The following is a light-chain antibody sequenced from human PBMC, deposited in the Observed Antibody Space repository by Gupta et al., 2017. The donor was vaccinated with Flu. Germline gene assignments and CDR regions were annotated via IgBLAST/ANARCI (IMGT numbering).Light chain of an antibody. CDR1: QDITNY. Sequence: DIRMTQSPSSLSASVGDRVTIACQASQDITNYLNWYQQKPGKAPKLLIYDASNLKAGVPSRFSGSGSGTDFTFTISSLQPEDIATYFCQQYDNVPTFGQGTKVEIK. V-gene: IGKV1-33*01. CDR3: QQYDNVPT. CDR2: DAS. J-gene: IGKJ1*01.